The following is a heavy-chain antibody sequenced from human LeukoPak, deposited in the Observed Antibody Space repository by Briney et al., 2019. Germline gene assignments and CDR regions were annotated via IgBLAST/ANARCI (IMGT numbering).Heavy chain of an antibody. D-gene: IGHD6-19*01. J-gene: IGHJ4*02. CDR3: ARHSIVGQWLVPFDY. V-gene: IGHV4-59*08. CDR2: IYYSGST. Sequence: SETLSLTCTVSGGSISSYYWSWIRQPPGKGLEWIGYIYYSGSTNYNPSLKSRVTILVDTSKNQFSLKLSSVTAADTAVYYCARHSIVGQWLVPFDYRGQGTLVTVSS. CDR1: GGSISSYY.